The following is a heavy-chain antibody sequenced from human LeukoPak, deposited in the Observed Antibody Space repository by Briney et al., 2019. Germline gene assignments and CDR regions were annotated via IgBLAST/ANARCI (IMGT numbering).Heavy chain of an antibody. CDR2: VYYSGTT. D-gene: IGHD6-13*01. Sequence: SETLSLTCTVSGGSITSYYWSWIRQPPGKGLEWIGSVYYSGTTYCNPSLKSRVTISVDTSKNQFSLNLASVTAADTAFYYCARRPGYTTSWHFDYWGQGTLVTVSS. CDR3: ARRPGYTTSWHFDY. J-gene: IGHJ4*02. V-gene: IGHV4-39*01. CDR1: GGSITSYY.